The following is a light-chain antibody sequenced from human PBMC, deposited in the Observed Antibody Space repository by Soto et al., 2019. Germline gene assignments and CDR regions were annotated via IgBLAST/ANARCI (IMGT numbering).Light chain of an antibody. CDR2: AAS. J-gene: IGKJ1*01. Sequence: DIQMTQSPSTLSAAVGDRVTITCRASQSFNNWLAWYQQKPGKAPKLLIYAASSLETGVPSRFSGSGSGTEFTLTISSLQPDDFATYYCQQYNSSSLTFGQGTKVDIK. CDR1: QSFNNW. CDR3: QQYNSSSLT. V-gene: IGKV1-5*01.